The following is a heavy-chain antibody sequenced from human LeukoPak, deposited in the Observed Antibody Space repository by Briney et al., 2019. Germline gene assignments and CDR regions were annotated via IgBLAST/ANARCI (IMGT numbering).Heavy chain of an antibody. V-gene: IGHV1-18*01. J-gene: IGHJ4*02. CDR1: GYTFTSYG. D-gene: IGHD6-19*01. CDR2: INTHTGNT. CDR3: ARGSSGWYRDY. Sequence: ASVKVSCKASGYTFTSYGISWVRQAPGQGLEWMGWINTHTGNTNYAQKLQGRVTMTTDTSTSTAYMELRSLRSDDTAVYYCARGSSGWYRDYWGQGTLVTVSS.